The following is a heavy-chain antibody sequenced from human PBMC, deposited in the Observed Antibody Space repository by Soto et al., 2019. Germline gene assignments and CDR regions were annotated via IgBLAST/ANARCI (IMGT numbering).Heavy chain of an antibody. Sequence: EVQLLESGGGLVQPGGSLRLSCAASGFTFSSYAMSWVRQAPGKGLEWVSAISGSGGSTYYADSVKGRFTISRDNSKNTLNLQMNSLRAEDTAVYYCAKDLECSSTSCRYYYYYYMDVWGKGTTVTVSS. D-gene: IGHD2-2*01. CDR2: ISGSGGST. CDR1: GFTFSSYA. V-gene: IGHV3-23*01. J-gene: IGHJ6*03. CDR3: AKDLECSSTSCRYYYYYYMDV.